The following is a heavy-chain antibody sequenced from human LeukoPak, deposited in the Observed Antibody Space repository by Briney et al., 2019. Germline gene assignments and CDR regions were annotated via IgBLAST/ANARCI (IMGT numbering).Heavy chain of an antibody. CDR3: ASGRSYRPLDY. D-gene: IGHD3-16*02. V-gene: IGHV4-61*01. CDR1: GGSVSSGSYC. J-gene: IGHJ4*02. Sequence: SETLSLTCTVSGGSVSSGSYCWSWIRQPPGKGLEWIGYIYYSGSTNYNPSLKSRVTISVDTSKNQFSLKLSSATAADTAVYYCASGRSYRPLDYWGQGTLVTVSS. CDR2: IYYSGST.